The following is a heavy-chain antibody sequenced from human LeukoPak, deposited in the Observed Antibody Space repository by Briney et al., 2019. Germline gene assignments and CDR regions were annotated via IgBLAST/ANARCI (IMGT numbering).Heavy chain of an antibody. CDR3: AGPAYCSSTSCYTFDY. D-gene: IGHD2-2*02. CDR2: IYPGDSDT. V-gene: IGHV5-51*01. J-gene: IGHJ4*02. Sequence: GESLKISCKGSGYSFTSYWIGWVRQMPGKGLEWMGIIYPGDSDTRYSPSFQGQVTISADKSISTAYLQWSSLKASDTAMYYCAGPAYCSSTSCYTFDYWGQGTLVTVSS. CDR1: GYSFTSYW.